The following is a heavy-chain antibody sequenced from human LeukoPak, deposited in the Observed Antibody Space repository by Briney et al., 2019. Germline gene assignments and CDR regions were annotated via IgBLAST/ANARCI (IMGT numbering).Heavy chain of an antibody. J-gene: IGHJ4*02. Sequence: GASVNVSCKASGYTFSSYGITWVRQALGQGLEWMRWISACNGNTNYAQKLQGRVTITTDTSTTTAYMELRSLTSDDTAVYYCARANWALDYWGQGTLVTVSS. CDR2: ISACNGNT. D-gene: IGHD7-27*01. CDR3: ARANWALDY. V-gene: IGHV1-18*01. CDR1: GYTFSSYG.